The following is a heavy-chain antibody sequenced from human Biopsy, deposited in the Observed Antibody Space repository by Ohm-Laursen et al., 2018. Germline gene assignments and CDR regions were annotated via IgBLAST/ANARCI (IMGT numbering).Heavy chain of an antibody. J-gene: IGHJ6*02. CDR3: ARVAGGYAYYYGMDV. D-gene: IGHD5-12*01. CDR1: GGSVYSSSFY. Sequence: GTLSLTCVVSGGSVYSSSFYWAWIRQPPGKGLDWIGSIYYNGDTYCNPSLKSRVTIAVDTSKNLFSLKLSSVTAADTAVYYCARVAGGYAYYYGMDVWGQGTTVIVSS. V-gene: IGHV4-39*01. CDR2: IYYNGDT.